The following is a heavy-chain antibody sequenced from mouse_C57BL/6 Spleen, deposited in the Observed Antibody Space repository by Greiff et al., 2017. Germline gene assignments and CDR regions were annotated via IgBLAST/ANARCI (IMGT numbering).Heavy chain of an antibody. CDR2: ISDGGSYT. CDR3: ARGCYSNYDVDY. V-gene: IGHV5-4*03. J-gene: IGHJ2*01. Sequence: EVKLVESGGGLVKPGGSLKLSCAASGFTFSSYAMSWVRQTPEKRLEWVATISDGGSYTYYPDNVKGRFTISRDNSKNNLYLQMSQLKSEDTARYFCARGCYSNYDVDYWGQGTTLTVSS. CDR1: GFTFSSYA. D-gene: IGHD2-5*01.